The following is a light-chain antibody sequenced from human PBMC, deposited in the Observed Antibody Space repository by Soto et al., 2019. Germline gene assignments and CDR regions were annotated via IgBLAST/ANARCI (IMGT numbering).Light chain of an antibody. V-gene: IGKV3-20*01. CDR1: QSVSSNY. CDR3: QQYGTSPLT. CDR2: GAS. Sequence: EIVLTQSPGTLSLSPGERATLSCGASQSVSSNYLAWYQHKPGQATRLLIYGASSRATAIPDRFSGSGSGTDFTLTITRLEPEDFAVYYCQQYGTSPLTFGGGTKIQIK. J-gene: IGKJ4*01.